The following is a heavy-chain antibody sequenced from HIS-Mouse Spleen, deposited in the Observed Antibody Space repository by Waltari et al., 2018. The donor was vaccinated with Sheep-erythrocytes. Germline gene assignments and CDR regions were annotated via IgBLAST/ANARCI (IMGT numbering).Heavy chain of an antibody. J-gene: IGHJ4*02. Sequence: QLQLQESGPGLVKPSETLSLTCTVSGGSISSSSYYWGWIRQPPGKGLEWIGSIYYRGSTHSNPSLTSPVTMSVETSKNQFSLKLSSVTAADTAVYYCARLYYYDSSGYYFDYWGQGTLVTVSS. V-gene: IGHV4-39*01. D-gene: IGHD3-22*01. CDR3: ARLYYYDSSGYYFDY. CDR1: GGSISSSSYY. CDR2: IYYRGST.